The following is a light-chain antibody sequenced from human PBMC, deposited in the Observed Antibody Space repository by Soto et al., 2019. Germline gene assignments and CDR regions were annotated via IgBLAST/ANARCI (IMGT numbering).Light chain of an antibody. CDR1: KAFTII. CDR2: TAS. V-gene: IGKV1-27*01. CDR3: QKYNSAPFT. J-gene: IGKJ3*01. Sequence: DIQMTQSPSSLLASVGARVPFISRPSKAFTIILAWYQQKPGKVPKLLIYTASTLQSGVPSRFSGSGSGTDFTLTISSLQPEDVATYYCQKYNSAPFTFGPGTKVDIK.